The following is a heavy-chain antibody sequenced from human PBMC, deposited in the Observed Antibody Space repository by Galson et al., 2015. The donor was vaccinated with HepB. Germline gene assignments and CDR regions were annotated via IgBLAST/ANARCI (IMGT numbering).Heavy chain of an antibody. V-gene: IGHV1-69*13. CDR3: ARVRGTVVVPAAIRQQGWFDP. CDR1: GGTFSSYA. J-gene: IGHJ5*02. D-gene: IGHD2-2*02. Sequence: SVKVSCKASGGTFSSYAISWVRQAPGQGLEWMGGIIPIFGTANYAQKFQGRVTITAEESTSTAYMELSSLRSDDTAVYYCARVRGTVVVPAAIRQQGWFDPWGQGTLVTVSS. CDR2: IIPIFGTA.